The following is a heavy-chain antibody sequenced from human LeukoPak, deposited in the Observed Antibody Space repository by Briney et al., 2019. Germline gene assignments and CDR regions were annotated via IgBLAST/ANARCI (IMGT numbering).Heavy chain of an antibody. Sequence: ASVKVSCKSSGYTFTSYYMYWVRQAPGQGLEWMGIINPSGGSTSYAQKFQGRVTMTRDTSTSTVYMELSSLRSDDTAVYYCARGEGSGSYYNVREHRNNWFDPWGQGTLVTVSS. D-gene: IGHD3-10*01. CDR2: INPSGGST. J-gene: IGHJ5*02. CDR3: ARGEGSGSYYNVREHRNNWFDP. V-gene: IGHV1-46*01. CDR1: GYTFTSYY.